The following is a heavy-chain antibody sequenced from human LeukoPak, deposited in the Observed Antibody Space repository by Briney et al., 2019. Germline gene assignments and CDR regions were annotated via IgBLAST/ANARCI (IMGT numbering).Heavy chain of an antibody. D-gene: IGHD2-2*01. Sequence: SETLSLTCTVSGGSISSYYWSWIRQPPGKGLEWIGYIYYSGSTNYNPSLKSRVTISVDTSKNQFSLKLSSVTAADTAVYYCARLAQVVPAVSPGAFDIWGQGTMVTVSS. V-gene: IGHV4-59*08. J-gene: IGHJ3*02. CDR1: GGSISSYY. CDR2: IYYSGST. CDR3: ARLAQVVPAVSPGAFDI.